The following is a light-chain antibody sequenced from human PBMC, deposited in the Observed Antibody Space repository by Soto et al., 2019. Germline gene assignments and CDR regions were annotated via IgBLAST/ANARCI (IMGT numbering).Light chain of an antibody. CDR2: DVS. J-gene: IGLJ1*01. Sequence: QSALTQPRSVSWSPGQSVTISCTGTSSDVGGYNFVSWFQQRPGKAPKLMIYDVSRRPSGVPERFSGSKSGNSASLTISGLQAEDEADYYCCSYGGSYPRYVFGSGTKVTVL. CDR3: CSYGGSYPRYV. V-gene: IGLV2-11*01. CDR1: SSDVGGYNF.